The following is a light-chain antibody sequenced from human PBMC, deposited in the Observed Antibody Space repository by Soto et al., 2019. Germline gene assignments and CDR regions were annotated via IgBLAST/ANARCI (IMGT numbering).Light chain of an antibody. V-gene: IGKV1-5*01. J-gene: IGKJ1*01. Sequence: DIQMTQSPPTLSASVGDRVTITCRASQSISSWLAWYQQRPGKAPNLLIYDVSSLESGVPSRFSGSGSGTEFTHTISSLQPDDFATYYCQQYTNYPLTCGQGTKVEIK. CDR3: QQYTNYPLT. CDR1: QSISSW. CDR2: DVS.